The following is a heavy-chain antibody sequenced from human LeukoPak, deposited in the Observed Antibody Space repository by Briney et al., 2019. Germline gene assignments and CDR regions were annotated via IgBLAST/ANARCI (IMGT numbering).Heavy chain of an antibody. CDR1: GDSIASYY. D-gene: IGHD5-24*01. CDR2: IDASGRT. Sequence: PSETLSLTCSVSGDSIASYYGSWIRQPPGKGLEWLGYIDASGRTGYNPSLHSRVTVSEDTSKNQISLKMRSVTATDTAVYYCARHGRERATQNQGDAFDIWGQGTMVIVSS. CDR3: ARHGRERATQNQGDAFDI. J-gene: IGHJ3*02. V-gene: IGHV4-4*09.